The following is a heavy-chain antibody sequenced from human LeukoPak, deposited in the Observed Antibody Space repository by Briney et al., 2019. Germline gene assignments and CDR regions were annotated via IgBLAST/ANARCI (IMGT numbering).Heavy chain of an antibody. CDR1: GGSISSYY. D-gene: IGHD3-3*01. V-gene: IGHV4-59*01. CDR2: IYYSGST. CDR3: ARVSRAYYDFWSGYFFDY. J-gene: IGHJ4*02. Sequence: SETLSLTCTVSGGSISSYYWSWIRQPPGKGLEWIGYIYYSGSTNYNPSLKSRVTISVDTSKNQFSLKLSSVTAADTAVYYCARVSRAYYDFWSGYFFDYWSQGTLVTVSS.